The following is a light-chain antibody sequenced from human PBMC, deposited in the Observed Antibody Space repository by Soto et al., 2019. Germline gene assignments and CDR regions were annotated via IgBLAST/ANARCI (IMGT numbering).Light chain of an antibody. CDR1: GSSIGAVYD. CDR2: GNT. V-gene: IGLV1-40*01. CDR3: QSYDSSLSASYV. J-gene: IGLJ1*01. Sequence: QSVLTQPPSVSGSPGQRGTSACTWMGSSIGAVYDVHWYQHLPGKAPKLLIYGNTNRPSGVPDRFSGSKSGTSASLAITGLQAEDEADYYCQSYDSSLSASYVFGGGTKVTVL.